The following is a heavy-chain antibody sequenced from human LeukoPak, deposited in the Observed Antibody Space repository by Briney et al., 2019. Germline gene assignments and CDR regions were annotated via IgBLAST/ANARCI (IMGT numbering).Heavy chain of an antibody. CDR3: ARDVVVVPAAIPEASYYYYYMDV. V-gene: IGHV1-46*01. CDR1: GYTFTSYY. D-gene: IGHD2-2*02. CDR2: ISPSGGST. J-gene: IGHJ6*03. Sequence: ASVKVSCKASGYTFTSYYMHWVRRAPGQGLEWMGIISPSGGSTSYAQKFQGRVTMTRDMSTSTVYMELSSLRSEDTAVYYCARDVVVVPAAIPEASYYYYYMDVWGKGTTVTVSS.